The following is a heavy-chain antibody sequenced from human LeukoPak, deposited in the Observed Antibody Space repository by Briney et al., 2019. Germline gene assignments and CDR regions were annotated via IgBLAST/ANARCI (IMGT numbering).Heavy chain of an antibody. J-gene: IGHJ3*02. CDR1: GYSFTSYW. Sequence: GESLKISCKGSGYSFTSYWISWVRQMPGKGLEWKGRIDPSDSYTNYSPSFQGHVTISANKSISTAYLQWSSLKASDTAMYYCARRSQKTYAFDIWGQGTMVTVSS. CDR2: IDPSDSYT. CDR3: ARRSQKTYAFDI. V-gene: IGHV5-10-1*01.